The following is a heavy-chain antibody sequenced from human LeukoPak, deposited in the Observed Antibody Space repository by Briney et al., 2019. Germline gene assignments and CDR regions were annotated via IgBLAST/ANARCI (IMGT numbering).Heavy chain of an antibody. V-gene: IGHV3-21*01. CDR2: ISSSSSYI. Sequence: GGSLRLSCAASGSTFSSHTMNWVRQAPGKGLEWVSSISSSSSYIYYADSVKGRFTISRDNAKNSLYLQMNSLRAEDTAVYYCAREAPDCSSTSCPLGVWGQGTMVTVSS. CDR3: AREAPDCSSTSCPLGV. CDR1: GSTFSSHT. J-gene: IGHJ3*01. D-gene: IGHD2-2*01.